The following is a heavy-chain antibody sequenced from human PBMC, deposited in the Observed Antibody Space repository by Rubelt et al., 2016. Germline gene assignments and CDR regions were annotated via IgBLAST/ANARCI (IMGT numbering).Heavy chain of an antibody. Sequence: ESGGGLVQPGGSLRLSCAASRFTFSSYAMSWVRQAPGKGLEWVSVIYSGGSTYYADSVKGRFTISRDNSKNTLYLQMNSLRAEDTAVYYCARGGDYCSSTSCYEGLYYYGMDVWGQGTTVTVSS. CDR3: ARGGDYCSSTSCYEGLYYYGMDV. CDR2: IYSGGST. V-gene: IGHV3-23*03. D-gene: IGHD2-2*01. J-gene: IGHJ6*02. CDR1: RFTFSSYA.